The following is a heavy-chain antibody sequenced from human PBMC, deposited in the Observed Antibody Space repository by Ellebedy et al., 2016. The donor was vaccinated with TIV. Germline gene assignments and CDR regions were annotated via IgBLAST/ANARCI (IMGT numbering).Heavy chain of an antibody. CDR2: ISRGGSST. CDR1: GFTFSSYW. CDR3: AREGDIDAFDI. Sequence: GESLKISCAASGFTFSSYWMHWVRQAPGKGLVWVSRISRGGSSTSYADSVKGRFTISRDNAKNTLYLQMNSLRAEDTAVYYCAREGDIDAFDIWGQGTMVTVSS. D-gene: IGHD3-10*01. V-gene: IGHV3-74*01. J-gene: IGHJ3*02.